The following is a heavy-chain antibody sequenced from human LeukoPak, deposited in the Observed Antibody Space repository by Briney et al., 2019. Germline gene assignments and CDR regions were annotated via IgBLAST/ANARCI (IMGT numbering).Heavy chain of an antibody. CDR1: GFTFSSYG. Sequence: GGSLRLSCAASGFTFSSYGMHWVRQAPGKGLEWVAVIWYDGSNKYHADSVKGRFTISRDNSKNTLYLQMNSLRAEDTAVYYCAKGTAVDRQYFENWGRGTLVTVSS. CDR2: IWYDGSNK. J-gene: IGHJ4*02. V-gene: IGHV3-33*06. D-gene: IGHD1-1*01. CDR3: AKGTAVDRQYFEN.